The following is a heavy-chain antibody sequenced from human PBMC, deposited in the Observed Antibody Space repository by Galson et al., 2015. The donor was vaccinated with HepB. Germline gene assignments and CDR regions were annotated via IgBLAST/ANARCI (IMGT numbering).Heavy chain of an antibody. V-gene: IGHV3-23*01. J-gene: IGHJ6*02. Sequence: SLRLSCAASGFSFTSYAMTWVRQAPGKGPEWVSGITGSGDKTYYADSVKGRFTISRDSSKNTVSLQLNTLRAEDTAVYYCAKGAYYSSYALYGMDVWGQGTTVALSS. CDR3: AKGAYYSSYALYGMDV. CDR2: ITGSGDKT. D-gene: IGHD2-2*01. CDR1: GFSFTSYA.